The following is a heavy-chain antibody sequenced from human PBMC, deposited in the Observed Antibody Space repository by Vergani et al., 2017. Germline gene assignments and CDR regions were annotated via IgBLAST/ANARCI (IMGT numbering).Heavy chain of an antibody. CDR2: INHSGST. J-gene: IGHJ4*02. CDR1: GGSFSGYY. CDR3: ARGTGYYFDY. Sequence: QVQLQQWGAGLLKPSETLSLTCAVYGGSFSGYYWSWIRPPPGKGLEWIGEINHSGSTNYNPSLKSRVTISVDTSKNQFSLKLSAVTAADTAGYYCARGTGYYFDYWGQGTLVTVSS. V-gene: IGHV4-34*01. D-gene: IGHD1-14*01.